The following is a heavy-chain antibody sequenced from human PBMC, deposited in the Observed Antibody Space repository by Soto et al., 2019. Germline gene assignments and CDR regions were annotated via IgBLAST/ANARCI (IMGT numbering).Heavy chain of an antibody. Sequence: QVQLVESGGGVVQPGRSLRLSCAASGFIFSSYGMHWVRQAPGKGLEWVAVISNEGSHTYYADSVKGRFTITRDNSKNTLYLQMNSLRPEETAVYYCAKEVHCGGGSCSWSEGFDYWGQGTLLTVSS. CDR2: ISNEGSHT. CDR1: GFIFSSYG. J-gene: IGHJ4*02. V-gene: IGHV3-30*18. CDR3: AKEVHCGGGSCSWSEGFDY. D-gene: IGHD2-15*01.